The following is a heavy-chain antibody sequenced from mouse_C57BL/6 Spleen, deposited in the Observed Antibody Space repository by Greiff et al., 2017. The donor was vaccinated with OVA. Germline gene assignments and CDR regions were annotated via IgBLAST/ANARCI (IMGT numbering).Heavy chain of an antibody. CDR1: GFTFSDYG. CDR2: ISSGSSTI. J-gene: IGHJ2*01. CDR3: ARGAMITYYFDY. D-gene: IGHD2-4*01. Sequence: EVQVVESGGGLVKPGGSLKLSCAASGFTFSDYGMHWVRQAPEKGLEWVAYISSGSSTIYYADTVKGRFTISRDNAKNTLFLQMTSLRSEDTAMYYCARGAMITYYFDYWGQGTTLTVSS. V-gene: IGHV5-17*01.